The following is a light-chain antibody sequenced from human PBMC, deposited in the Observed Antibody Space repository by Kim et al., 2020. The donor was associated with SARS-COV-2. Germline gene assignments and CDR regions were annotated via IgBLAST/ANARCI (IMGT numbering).Light chain of an antibody. CDR3: SAWGSSLSGGV. CDR1: RKDVGSQG. Sequence: QTGTHTCTRNRKDVGSQGAAWRQQQQGRPPKLLAIRDNNRPSGGSERLSACRAGNTAAPTIIGGKPEEEDDDYCSAWGSSLSGGVFGGGTKLTVL. CDR2: RDN. J-gene: IGLJ3*02. V-gene: IGLV10-54*01.